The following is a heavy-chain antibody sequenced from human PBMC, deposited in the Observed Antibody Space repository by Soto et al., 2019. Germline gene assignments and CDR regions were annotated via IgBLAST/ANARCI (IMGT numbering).Heavy chain of an antibody. J-gene: IGHJ4*02. CDR3: ARALGSWGAYYYDY. CDR1: GFSLNTYGVG. Sequence: QITLKESGLTLVKPTQTLTLTCTVSGFSLNTYGVGVGWIRQPPGKALEWLALIYWDNDKRYSPSLKSRLTITKDTSKNQVVLTMTNMDPVDAGTYYCARALGSWGAYYYDYWGQGTLLTVSS. CDR2: IYWDNDK. V-gene: IGHV2-5*02. D-gene: IGHD3-16*01.